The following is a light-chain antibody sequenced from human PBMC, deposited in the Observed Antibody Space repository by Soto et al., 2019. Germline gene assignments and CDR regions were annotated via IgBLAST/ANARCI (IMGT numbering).Light chain of an antibody. Sequence: QSALTQPASVSGSPGQSIAISCTGSSSDVGIYNYVSWYQQHPGKVPKLIIYEVTNRPSGVSNRFSGSKSGNTASLTISGLQAEDEADYYCSSYTTSRTRVFGTGTKVT. V-gene: IGLV2-14*01. CDR3: SSYTTSRTRV. J-gene: IGLJ1*01. CDR1: SSDVGIYNY. CDR2: EVT.